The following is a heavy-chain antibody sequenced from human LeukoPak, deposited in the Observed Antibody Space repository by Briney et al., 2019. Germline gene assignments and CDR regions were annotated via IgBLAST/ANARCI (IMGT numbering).Heavy chain of an antibody. J-gene: IGHJ4*02. CDR1: GGSISNYY. D-gene: IGHD2-15*01. CDR2: IYYTGNT. CDR3: ARHECGGSCYPEDY. Sequence: PSETLTLTCTVSGGSISNYYWSWIRQSPGKGLEWVGYIYYTGNTNYNPSLESRVIISVDTSKNQFSLRLSSVTAADTAVYYCARHECGGSCYPEDYWGQGTLVTVSS. V-gene: IGHV4-59*08.